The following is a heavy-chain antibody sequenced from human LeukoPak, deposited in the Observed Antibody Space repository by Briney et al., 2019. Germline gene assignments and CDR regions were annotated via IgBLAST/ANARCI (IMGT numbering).Heavy chain of an antibody. Sequence: ASVKVSCKASGYTFTGYYMHWVRQAPGQGLEWMGRINPNSGGTNYAQKFQGRVTMTRDTSISTAYMELSRLKSDDTAVYNCARGGNSSSWRYNWFDPWGQGTLVTVSS. CDR1: GYTFTGYY. CDR2: INPNSGGT. D-gene: IGHD6-13*01. V-gene: IGHV1-2*06. CDR3: ARGGNSSSWRYNWFDP. J-gene: IGHJ5*02.